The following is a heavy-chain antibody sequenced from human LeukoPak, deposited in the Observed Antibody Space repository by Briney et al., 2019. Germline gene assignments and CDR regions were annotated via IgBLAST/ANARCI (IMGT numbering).Heavy chain of an antibody. V-gene: IGHV1-8*01. Sequence: GASVKVSCKASGDTFTSYDINWVRQATGQGLEWMGWMNPNSGNTGYAQKVQGRVAMTRNTSISTAYMELSSLRPEDTAVYYCVRQKLELRDYYYMDVWGKGTTVTVSS. CDR3: VRQKLELRDYYYMDV. D-gene: IGHD1-7*01. CDR1: GDTFTSYD. J-gene: IGHJ6*03. CDR2: MNPNSGNT.